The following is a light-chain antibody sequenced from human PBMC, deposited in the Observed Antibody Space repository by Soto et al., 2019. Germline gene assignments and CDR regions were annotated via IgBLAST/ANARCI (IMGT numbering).Light chain of an antibody. V-gene: IGKV3-11*01. CDR1: QRVNNY. Sequence: EIVLTQSPATLSLSPGERATLSCRASQRVNNYLAWYQQKPGQDPRLLIYDTSNRATGIPARFSGSGSGTDFTLTISSLEPEDFAVYYCQQRSNWPPYTFGQGTKLEIK. CDR3: QQRSNWPPYT. J-gene: IGKJ2*01. CDR2: DTS.